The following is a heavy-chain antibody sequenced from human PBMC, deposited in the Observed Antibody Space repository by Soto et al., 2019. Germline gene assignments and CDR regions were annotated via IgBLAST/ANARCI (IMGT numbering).Heavy chain of an antibody. CDR2: IRSKAYGGTT. CDR1: GITFGDHA. V-gene: IGHV3-49*03. Sequence: VQVVESGGGLVQPGRSLRLSCTTSGITFGDHAVAWFRQAPGKGLEWVGFIRSKAYGGTTEYAASVKGRFTISRDDSKSIAYLQMNSLKTEDTAVYSCARSPVDTAMIGVNYFYYYGLDVWGQGTTVTVSS. D-gene: IGHD5-18*01. J-gene: IGHJ6*02. CDR3: ARSPVDTAMIGVNYFYYYGLDV.